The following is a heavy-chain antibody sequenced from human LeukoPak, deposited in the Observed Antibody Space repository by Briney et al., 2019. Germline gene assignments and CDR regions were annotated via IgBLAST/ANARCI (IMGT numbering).Heavy chain of an antibody. CDR3: AKGLLITILGSLDY. V-gene: IGHV3-23*01. CDR2: ISGSSGST. Sequence: PGGSLRLSCAASGFTFSSYAMSWVRQAPGKGLEWVSAISGSSGSTYYADSVKGRFTISRDNSKNSLYLQINSLRAEDTAVYYCAKGLLITILGSLDYWGQGTLVTVSS. CDR1: GFTFSSYA. J-gene: IGHJ4*02. D-gene: IGHD3-3*01.